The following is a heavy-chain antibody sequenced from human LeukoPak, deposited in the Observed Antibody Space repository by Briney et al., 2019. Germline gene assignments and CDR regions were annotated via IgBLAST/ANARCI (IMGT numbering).Heavy chain of an antibody. CDR3: ARDREYYDFWSGYGDGLFGMDV. D-gene: IGHD3-3*01. CDR2: ISSSSSYI. CDR1: GFTFSSSA. J-gene: IGHJ6*02. V-gene: IGHV3-21*01. Sequence: PGGSLRLSCAASGFTFSSSAMSWVRQAPGKGLEWVSSISSSSSYIYYADSVKGRFTISRDNAKNSLYLQMNSLRAEDTAVYYCARDREYYDFWSGYGDGLFGMDVWGQGTTVTVSS.